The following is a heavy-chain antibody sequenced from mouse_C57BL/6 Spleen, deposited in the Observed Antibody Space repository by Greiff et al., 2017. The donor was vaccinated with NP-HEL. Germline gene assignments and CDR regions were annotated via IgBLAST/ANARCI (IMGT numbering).Heavy chain of an antibody. V-gene: IGHV1-15*01. D-gene: IGHD2-5*01. Sequence: QVQLQQSGAELVRPGASVTLSCKASGYTFTDYEMHWVTQTPVHGLEWIGAIDPETGGSAYTQKFKGKAILTADKSSSTAYMELRSLTSEDSAVYYCTRGPYSNYFDYWGQGTTLTVSS. J-gene: IGHJ2*01. CDR1: GYTFTDYE. CDR2: IDPETGGS. CDR3: TRGPYSNYFDY.